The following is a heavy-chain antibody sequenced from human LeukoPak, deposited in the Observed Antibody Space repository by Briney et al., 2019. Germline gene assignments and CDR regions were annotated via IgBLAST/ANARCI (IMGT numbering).Heavy chain of an antibody. J-gene: IGHJ4*02. CDR2: INPNIGGT. D-gene: IGHD1-26*01. CDR1: GYTFTGYY. Sequence: ASVKLSCKASGYTFTGYYMHCVRQAPGQALEWRGRINPNIGGTNYAQKFQGRVTMTRDTSISTADLELSRLRSDDTAVYYCARAWSGSYETPYWGQGTLVTVSS. CDR3: ARAWSGSYETPY. V-gene: IGHV1-2*06.